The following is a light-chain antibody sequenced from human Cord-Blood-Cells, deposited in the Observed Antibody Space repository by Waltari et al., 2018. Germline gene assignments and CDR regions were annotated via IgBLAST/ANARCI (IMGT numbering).Light chain of an antibody. CDR2: DAS. CDR1: QSVSSY. J-gene: IGKJ4*01. CDR3: QQRSNWPPT. Sequence: ELVLTQSPATLSLSQGDRASLSCRASQSVSSYLAWYQQKPGQAPRLLIYDASNRATGIPARFSGSGSGTDFTLTISSLEPEDFAVYYCQQRSNWPPTFGGGTKVEIK. V-gene: IGKV3-11*01.